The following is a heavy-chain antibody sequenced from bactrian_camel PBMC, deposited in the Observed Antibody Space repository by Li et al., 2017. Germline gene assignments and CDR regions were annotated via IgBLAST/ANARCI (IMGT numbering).Heavy chain of an antibody. D-gene: IGHD3*01. J-gene: IGHJ4*01. Sequence: VQLVESGGDSVQAGGSLRLSCAVSQYTVQPYCMGWFRQAPGKERKGVAVFYTRSGLTDYIDSVTGRFNISQDKAKNTLYLQMNRLNPEDTACTTVRLIRVCVYVPTDNMIIRTGARGPRSPSP. V-gene: IGHV3S1*01. CDR3: RLIRVCVYVPTDNMIIRT. CDR1: QYTVQPYC. CDR2: FYTRSGLT.